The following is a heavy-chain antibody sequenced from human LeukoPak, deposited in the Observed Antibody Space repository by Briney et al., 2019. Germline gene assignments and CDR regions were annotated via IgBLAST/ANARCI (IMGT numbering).Heavy chain of an antibody. D-gene: IGHD1-26*01. V-gene: IGHV3-7*01. CDR1: GLTFSSSW. J-gene: IGHJ5*02. Sequence: PGGSLRLSCAASGLTFSSSWMNWVRQAPEKGLEWVAKIIPDGSQKESLTYVKGRFTISRDNAKNSVFLKMNSMRAEDTAVYYCARYSGSFRGWLDHWGQGTLVTVSS. CDR3: ARYSGSFRGWLDH. CDR2: IIPDGSQK.